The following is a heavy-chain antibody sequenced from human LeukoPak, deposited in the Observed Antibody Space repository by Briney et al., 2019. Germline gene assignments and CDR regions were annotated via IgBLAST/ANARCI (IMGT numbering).Heavy chain of an antibody. CDR1: GFMFSSYW. CDR3: ARDLRRSNYYYFDN. D-gene: IGHD3-10*01. V-gene: IGHV3-7*01. J-gene: IGHJ4*02. Sequence: GGSLRLSCAASGFMFSSYWMSWVRQAPGKGLEWVADIKEDGSEKSYVDSVKGRFTISRDNAKNSLYLQMNSLRAEDTAVYYCARDLRRSNYYYFDNWGQGTLVTVSS. CDR2: IKEDGSEK.